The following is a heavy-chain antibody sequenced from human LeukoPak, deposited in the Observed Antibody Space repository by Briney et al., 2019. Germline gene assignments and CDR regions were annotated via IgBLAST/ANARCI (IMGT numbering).Heavy chain of an antibody. CDR1: GFTFSSYE. D-gene: IGHD3-10*01. CDR3: ARSHFGELLLPFDY. V-gene: IGHV3-48*03. J-gene: IGHJ4*02. Sequence: PGGSLRLSCAASGFTFSSYEMNWVRQAPGKGLEWVSYISSSSSTIYYADSVKGRFTISRDNAKNSLYLQMNSLRAEDTAVYYCARSHFGELLLPFDYWGQGTLVTVSP. CDR2: ISSSSSTI.